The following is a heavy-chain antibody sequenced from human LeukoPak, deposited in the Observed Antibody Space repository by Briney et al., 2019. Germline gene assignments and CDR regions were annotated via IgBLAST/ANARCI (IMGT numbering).Heavy chain of an antibody. Sequence: SDTLSLTCTVYGGSFSSYYWGWIRQPPGKGLEWIASIYYSGSTYYNPSLNSRVTISVDKSKNQFSLRLSSVTAADTAVYYCARHPELLAFDIWGQGTMVTVSS. V-gene: IGHV4-39*01. CDR3: ARHPELLAFDI. CDR1: GGSFSSYY. J-gene: IGHJ3*02. D-gene: IGHD1-7*01. CDR2: IYYSGST.